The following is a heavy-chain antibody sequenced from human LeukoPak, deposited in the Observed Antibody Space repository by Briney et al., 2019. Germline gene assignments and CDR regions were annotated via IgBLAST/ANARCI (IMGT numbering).Heavy chain of an antibody. CDR3: ASWRTGSYYGTHDAFDI. V-gene: IGHV1-69*04. CDR1: GGTFSSYA. CDR2: IIPILGIA. J-gene: IGHJ3*02. D-gene: IGHD1-26*01. Sequence: VASVKVSCKASGGTFSSYAISWVRQAPGQGLEWMGRIIPILGIANYAQKFQGRVTITADKSTSTAYMELSSLRSEDTAVYYCASWRTGSYYGTHDAFDIWGQGTMVTVSS.